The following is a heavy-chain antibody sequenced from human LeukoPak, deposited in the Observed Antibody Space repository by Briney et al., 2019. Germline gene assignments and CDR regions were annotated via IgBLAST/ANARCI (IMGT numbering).Heavy chain of an antibody. CDR1: GGSISSYY. CDR2: IYYSGST. J-gene: IGHJ4*02. D-gene: IGHD4-17*01. V-gene: IGHV4-59*08. CDR3: ARQAPGDYDK. Sequence: SETLSLTRTVSGGSISSYYWSWIRQPPGKGLEWIGYIYYSGSTNYNPSLKSRVTISVDTSKNQFSLKLSSVTAADTAVYYCARQAPGDYDKWGQGTLVTVSS.